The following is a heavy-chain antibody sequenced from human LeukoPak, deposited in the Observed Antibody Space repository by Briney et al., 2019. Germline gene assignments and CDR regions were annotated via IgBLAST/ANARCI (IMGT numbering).Heavy chain of an antibody. D-gene: IGHD3-22*01. CDR1: GFTFSSYG. Sequence: GGSLRLSCAASGFTFSSYGMHWVRQAPGKGLEWVAFIRYDGSNKYYADSVKGRFTISRDNSKNTLYLQMNSLRAEDTAVYYCARAVYDSSTRYYYYMDVWGKGTTVTISS. CDR3: ARAVYDSSTRYYYYMDV. CDR2: IRYDGSNK. J-gene: IGHJ6*03. V-gene: IGHV3-30*02.